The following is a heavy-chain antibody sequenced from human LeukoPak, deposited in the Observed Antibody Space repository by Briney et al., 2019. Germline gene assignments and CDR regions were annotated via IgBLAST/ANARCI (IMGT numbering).Heavy chain of an antibody. V-gene: IGHV4-59*01. Sequence: PSETLSLTCSVSWAPIVHYYWGWIRQLPPGKGLEWIGYFYYGGSTDYNPSHKSRVSISADTSKNQFSLKLTSVTAADTALYYCVRLGNSGYKVGGMDVWGPGTTVTVSS. CDR2: FYYGGST. CDR1: WAPIVHYY. CDR3: VRLGNSGYKVGGMDV. J-gene: IGHJ6*02. D-gene: IGHD5-12*01.